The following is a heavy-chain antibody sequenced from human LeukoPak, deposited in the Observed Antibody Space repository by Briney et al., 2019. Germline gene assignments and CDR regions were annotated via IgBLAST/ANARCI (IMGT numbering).Heavy chain of an antibody. CDR2: ISYDGSNK. CDR1: GFTFSSYG. Sequence: GSLRLSCAASGFTFSSYGMHWVRQAPGKGLEWVAVISYDGSNKYYADSVKGRFTISRDNSKNTLYLQMNSLRAEDTAVYYCAKDYDSSGYSPYYFDYWGQGPLAPAPS. D-gene: IGHD3-22*01. CDR3: AKDYDSSGYSPYYFDY. J-gene: IGHJ4*02. V-gene: IGHV3-30*18.